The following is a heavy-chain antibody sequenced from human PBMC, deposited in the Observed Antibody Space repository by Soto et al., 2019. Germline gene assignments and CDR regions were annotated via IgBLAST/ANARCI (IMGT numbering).Heavy chain of an antibody. CDR3: ARERPDGSRLDP. Sequence: PSETLSLTCAVSGGSISSGGYSCNWIRQPPGKGLEWIGYIYYSGSTYYNPSLKSRVTISVDTSKNQFSLKLSSVTAADTVAYYCARERPDGSRLDPWGQGTLVTVSS. D-gene: IGHD6-13*01. J-gene: IGHJ5*02. CDR2: IYYSGST. CDR1: GGSISSGGYS. V-gene: IGHV4-30-2*05.